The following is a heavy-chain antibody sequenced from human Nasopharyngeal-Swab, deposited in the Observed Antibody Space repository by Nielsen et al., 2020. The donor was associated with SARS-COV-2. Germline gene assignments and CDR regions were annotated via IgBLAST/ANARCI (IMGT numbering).Heavy chain of an antibody. D-gene: IGHD1-1*01. CDR1: GFTFSSYS. V-gene: IGHV3-21*01. Sequence: GESLKISCAASGFTFSSYSMNWVRQAPGKGLEWVSSISSSSSYIYYADSVKGRFTISRDNAKNPLYLQMNSLRAEDTAVYYCAREPTKYNAFDIWGQGTMVTVSS. CDR3: AREPTKYNAFDI. J-gene: IGHJ3*02. CDR2: ISSSSSYI.